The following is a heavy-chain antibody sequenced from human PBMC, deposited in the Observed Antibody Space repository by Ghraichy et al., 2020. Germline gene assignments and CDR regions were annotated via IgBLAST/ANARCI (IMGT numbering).Heavy chain of an antibody. CDR1: GFTFSSYW. V-gene: IGHV3-7*03. D-gene: IGHD5-12*01. CDR3: ARWEGVATKHFDY. CDR2: IKQDGSEK. Sequence: LSLTCAASGFTFSSYWMSWVRQAPGKGLEWVANIKQDGSEKYYVDSVKGRFTISRDNAKKSLYLQMNSLRAEDTAVYYCARWEGVATKHFDYWGQGTLVTVPS. J-gene: IGHJ4*02.